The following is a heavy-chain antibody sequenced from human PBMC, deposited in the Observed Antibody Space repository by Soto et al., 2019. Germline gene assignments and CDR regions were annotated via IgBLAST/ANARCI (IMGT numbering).Heavy chain of an antibody. CDR2: INNDGSST. CDR3: ARYARYYYMDV. CDR1: GFTFSSYW. D-gene: IGHD6-6*01. J-gene: IGHJ6*03. Sequence: EVQLVESGGGLVQPGGSLRLSCSASGFTFSSYWMHWVRQAPGKGLVWVSHINNDGSSTIYADSVRGRFTISRDNAKNKLYLEMNGQRAEDTAVYFCARYARYYYMDVGGKGTTVTVSS. V-gene: IGHV3-74*01.